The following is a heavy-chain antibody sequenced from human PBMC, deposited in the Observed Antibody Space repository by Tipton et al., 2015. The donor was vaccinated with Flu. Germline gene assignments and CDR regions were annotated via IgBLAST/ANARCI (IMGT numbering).Heavy chain of an antibody. V-gene: IGHV4-39*07. D-gene: IGHD3-9*01. CDR3: ARDYDILTGPGAFDI. CDR1: GGSISSSSFY. J-gene: IGHJ3*02. Sequence: TLSLTCIVSGGSISSSSFYWGWLRQPPGKGLEWIGSIYYSGSTYYNPSLKSRVTMSVDTSKNQFSLKLSSVTAADTAVYYCARDYDILTGPGAFDIWGQGTMVTVSS. CDR2: IYYSGST.